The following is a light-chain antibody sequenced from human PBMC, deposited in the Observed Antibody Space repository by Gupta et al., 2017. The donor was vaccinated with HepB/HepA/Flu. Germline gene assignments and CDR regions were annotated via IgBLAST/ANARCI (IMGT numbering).Light chain of an antibody. CDR3: SSYNNTSTLVV. CDR2: DVS. CDR1: SSDVGGYNY. J-gene: IGLJ2*01. V-gene: IGLV2-14*03. Sequence: QSALTQPAPVPGPPGQSITISCTGLSSDVGGYNYVAWYQHHPGKTPKLMIYDVSSRPSGVSNRFSGAKSGNTASLITSGLQAEDEADYYCSSYNNTSTLVVFGGGTKLTVL.